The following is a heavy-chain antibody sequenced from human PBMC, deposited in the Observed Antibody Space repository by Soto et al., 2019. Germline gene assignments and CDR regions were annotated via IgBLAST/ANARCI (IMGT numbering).Heavy chain of an antibody. Sequence: SETLSLTCAVSGGSISSGGYSWSWIRQPPGKGLEWIGYIYHSGSTYYNPSLKSRVTISVDRSKNQFSLKLSSVTAADTAVYYCARHVYCSGGSCYNANYYYYGMDVWGQGTKVTVSS. V-gene: IGHV4-30-2*01. CDR3: ARHVYCSGGSCYNANYYYYGMDV. CDR1: GGSISSGGYS. J-gene: IGHJ6*02. CDR2: IYHSGST. D-gene: IGHD2-15*01.